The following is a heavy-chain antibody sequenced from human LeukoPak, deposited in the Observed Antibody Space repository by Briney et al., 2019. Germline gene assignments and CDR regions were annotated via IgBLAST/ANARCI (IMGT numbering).Heavy chain of an antibody. CDR3: AKVGGLQLWPRGTDAFDI. Sequence: GGSLRLSCAASGFTFSGYGMHWVRQAPGKGLEWVAFIRYDGSNKYYADSVKGRFTISRDNSKNTLYLQMNSLRAEDTAVYYCAKVGGLQLWPRGTDAFDIWGQGTMVTVSS. D-gene: IGHD5-18*01. CDR2: IRYDGSNK. CDR1: GFTFSGYG. V-gene: IGHV3-30*02. J-gene: IGHJ3*02.